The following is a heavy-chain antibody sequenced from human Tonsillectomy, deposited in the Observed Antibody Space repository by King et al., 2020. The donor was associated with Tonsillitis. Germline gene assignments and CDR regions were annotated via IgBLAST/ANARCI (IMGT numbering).Heavy chain of an antibody. V-gene: IGHV4-34*01. J-gene: IGHJ4*02. CDR1: GGSFSGYY. D-gene: IGHD7-27*01. CDR3: AREDQRGIDY. Sequence: VQLQQWGAGLLKPSETLSLTCAVYGGSFSGYYWSWIRQPPGKGLEWIGEINHSGSTNYNPSLKSRVTISVDTSKNQFSLKLSSVTAADTAVYYCAREDQRGIDYWGQGTLVTVSS. CDR2: INHSGST.